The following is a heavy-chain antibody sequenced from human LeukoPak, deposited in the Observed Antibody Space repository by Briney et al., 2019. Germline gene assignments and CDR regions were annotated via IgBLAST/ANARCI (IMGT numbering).Heavy chain of an antibody. CDR1: GFTFSRSS. CDR3: ARVMGHYYDSSGYLDAFDI. D-gene: IGHD3-22*01. Sequence: GGSLRLSCAASGFTFSRSSTNWVRQAPGKGLEWVSSISSGSSYIYYADSVKGRFTISRDNAKNSLYLQMNSLRAEDTTVYYCARVMGHYYDSSGYLDAFDIWGQGTMVTVSS. CDR2: ISSGSSYI. V-gene: IGHV3-21*01. J-gene: IGHJ3*02.